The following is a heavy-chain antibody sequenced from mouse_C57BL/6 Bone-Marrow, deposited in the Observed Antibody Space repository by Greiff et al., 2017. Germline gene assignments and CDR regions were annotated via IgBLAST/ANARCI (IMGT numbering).Heavy chain of an antibody. CDR3: ARSGYYGSIYDWYFDV. Sequence: QVQLQQSGAELARPGASVKLSCKASGYTFTSYGISWVKQRTGQGLEWIGEIYPRSGNTYYNEKFKGKATLTADKSSSTAYMELRSLTAEDSAVYFCARSGYYGSIYDWYFDVWGTGTTVTVSS. V-gene: IGHV1-81*01. CDR1: GYTFTSYG. CDR2: IYPRSGNT. D-gene: IGHD1-1*01. J-gene: IGHJ1*03.